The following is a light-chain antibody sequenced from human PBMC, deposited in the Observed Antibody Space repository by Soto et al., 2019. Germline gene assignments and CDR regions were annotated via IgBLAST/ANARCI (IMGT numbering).Light chain of an antibody. Sequence: EILLTQSPGTLSLSPGERATLSCRTSQSISSTYLAWYQQKPGQAPRLLIYGTYNRATGIPDRFSGSGSGRDFTLTISRLEPEDFAVFYCQHYGTSPPVYTFGQVTKLEIK. CDR1: QSISSTY. CDR3: QHYGTSPPVYT. V-gene: IGKV3-20*01. CDR2: GTY. J-gene: IGKJ2*01.